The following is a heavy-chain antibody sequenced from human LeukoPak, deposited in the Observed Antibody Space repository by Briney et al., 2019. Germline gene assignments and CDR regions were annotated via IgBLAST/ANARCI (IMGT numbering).Heavy chain of an antibody. CDR1: GFTFSSYW. CDR2: IKEDGSEK. V-gene: IGHV3-7*03. Sequence: PGGSLRLSCAASGFTFSSYWMTWVRQAPGKGLEWVANIKEDGSEKYYVDSVKGRFTISRDNAKNSLYLQMNSLRAEDTAVYYCAKDRGYSSSSASVFDYWGQGTLVTVSS. CDR3: AKDRGYSSSSASVFDY. D-gene: IGHD6-6*01. J-gene: IGHJ4*02.